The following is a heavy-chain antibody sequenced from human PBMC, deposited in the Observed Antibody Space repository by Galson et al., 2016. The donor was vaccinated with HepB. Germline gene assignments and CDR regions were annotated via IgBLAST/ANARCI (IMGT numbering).Heavy chain of an antibody. J-gene: IGHJ4*03. D-gene: IGHD3-16*01. CDR3: AKGGGYTASYYFDS. Sequence: SLRLSCAASGFSFRNYAMTWVRQAPGKGLEWVSTLVGSGANTYYGDSVKGRFITSRDNSKNTVSLQMNSLRAEDTAVYFCAKGGGYTASYYFDSWGQGTTVTVSS. CDR2: LVGSGANT. V-gene: IGHV3-23*01. CDR1: GFSFRNYA.